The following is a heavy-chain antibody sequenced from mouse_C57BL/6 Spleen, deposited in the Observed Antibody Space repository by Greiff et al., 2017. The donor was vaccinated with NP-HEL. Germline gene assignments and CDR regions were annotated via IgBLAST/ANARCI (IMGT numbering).Heavy chain of an antibody. CDR2: IDPSDSYT. CDR1: GYTFTSYW. J-gene: IGHJ4*01. V-gene: IGHV1-69*01. Sequence: QVQLQQPGAELVMPGASVKLSCKASGYTFTSYWMHWVKQRPGQGLEWIGEIDPSDSYTNYNQKFKGQSTLTVDKSSSTAYMQLSSLTSEDAAVYYCARLDYYGSSSEAMDDGGQGTAVTVAS. CDR3: ARLDYYGSSSEAMDD. D-gene: IGHD1-1*01.